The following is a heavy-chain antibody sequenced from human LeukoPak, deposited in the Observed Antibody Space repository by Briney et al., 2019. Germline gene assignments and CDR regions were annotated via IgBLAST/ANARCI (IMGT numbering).Heavy chain of an antibody. CDR3: ARARFGYDILTGHFDY. V-gene: IGHV4-61*02. J-gene: IGHJ4*02. CDR2: IYTSGST. Sequence: PSQTLSLTCTVSGGSISSGSYYWSWLRQPAGKGLEWIGRIYTSGSTNYNPSLKSRVTISVDTSKNQFSLKLSSVTAADTAVYYCARARFGYDILTGHFDYWGQGTLVTVSS. CDR1: GGSISSGSYY. D-gene: IGHD3-9*01.